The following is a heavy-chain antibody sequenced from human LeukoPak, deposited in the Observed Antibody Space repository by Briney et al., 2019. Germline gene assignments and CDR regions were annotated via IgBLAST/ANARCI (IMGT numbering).Heavy chain of an antibody. V-gene: IGHV1-18*04. CDR1: GYTFTGYY. CDR3: ARADKGHSSAWYDDF. D-gene: IGHD6-19*01. J-gene: IGHJ4*02. CDR2: ISAYNGNT. Sequence: ASVKVSCKASGYTFTGYYMHWVRQAPGQGLEWMGWISAYNGNTSYAQKFQGRVTMTTDTSTTTAYMELRSLRSDDTAVYYCARADKGHSSAWYDDFWGQGTLVTISS.